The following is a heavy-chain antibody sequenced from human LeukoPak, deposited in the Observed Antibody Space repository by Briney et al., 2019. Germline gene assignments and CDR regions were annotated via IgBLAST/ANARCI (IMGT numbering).Heavy chain of an antibody. D-gene: IGHD2-15*01. Sequence: SETLSLTCTVSGGSISSYYWSWIRQPPGKGLEWIGYIYYSGSTNYNPSLKRRVTISVDTSKNQFSLKLSSVTAADTAVYYCARVRNTNWLAYCSGGSCGGPFDYWGQGTLVTVSS. CDR2: IYYSGST. J-gene: IGHJ4*02. CDR3: ARVRNTNWLAYCSGGSCGGPFDY. V-gene: IGHV4-59*01. CDR1: GGSISSYY.